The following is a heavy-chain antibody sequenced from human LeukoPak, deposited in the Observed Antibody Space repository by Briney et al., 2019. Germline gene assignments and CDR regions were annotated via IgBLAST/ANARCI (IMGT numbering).Heavy chain of an antibody. CDR1: GFTFSTYS. D-gene: IGHD5-12*01. CDR2: INQGGSVK. V-gene: IGHV3-7*01. Sequence: GGSLRLSCAASGFTFSTYSMAWVRQAPGKGLEWVANINQGGSVKYYVDSVKGRFTISRDDAKNSLYVQMNSLRDEDTAVYYCARVGYSGWNLEYWGQGTLVTVSS. CDR3: ARVGYSGWNLEY. J-gene: IGHJ4*02.